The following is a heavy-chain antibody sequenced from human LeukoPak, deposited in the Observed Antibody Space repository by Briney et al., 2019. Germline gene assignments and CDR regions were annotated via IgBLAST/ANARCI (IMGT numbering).Heavy chain of an antibody. D-gene: IGHD3-22*01. V-gene: IGHV3-74*01. CDR2: INSDGITT. CDR3: ARDREGNYYDSGGSDY. CDR1: GFTFSTYW. Sequence: GGSLRLSCAASGFTFSTYWMHWVRQAPGKGLVWVSRINSDGITTTYADSVKGRFSIFRDNAENTLWLQMNSLRAEDTAVYYCARDREGNYYDSGGSDYWGQGTLVTVSS. J-gene: IGHJ4*02.